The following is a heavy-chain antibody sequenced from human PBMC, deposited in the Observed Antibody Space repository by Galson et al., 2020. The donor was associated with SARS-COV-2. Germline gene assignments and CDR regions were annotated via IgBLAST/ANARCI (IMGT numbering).Heavy chain of an antibody. Sequence: SETLSLTCTVSGGSISSAHYYWSWIRQPAGKGLEWVGRIYTSGSTNYNPSLKSRVTISVDTSKNQFSLKLNSVTAADTAVYYCARGNTWLGYCSGGSCYYDYFDYWGQGTLVTVSS. CDR1: GGSISSAHYY. CDR2: IYTSGST. D-gene: IGHD2-15*01. J-gene: IGHJ4*02. CDR3: ARGNTWLGYCSGGSCYYDYFDY. V-gene: IGHV4-61*02.